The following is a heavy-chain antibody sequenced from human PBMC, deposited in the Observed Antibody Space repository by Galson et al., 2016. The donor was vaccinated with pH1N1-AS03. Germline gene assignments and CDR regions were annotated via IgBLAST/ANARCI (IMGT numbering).Heavy chain of an antibody. Sequence: SLRLSCAASGFTFSSHGMHWVRQTPGKGMEWVEVIWHDGSEKYYADSVKGRFTIYRDNSKNTLYIQMNNLRAEDTAVYYCARDRHYDDYIWGTYRYDWYFDLWCRGSLVTVSS. V-gene: IGHV3-33*01. CDR1: GFTFSSHG. D-gene: IGHD3-16*02. CDR3: ARDRHYDDYIWGTYRYDWYFDL. CDR2: IWHDGSEK. J-gene: IGHJ2*01.